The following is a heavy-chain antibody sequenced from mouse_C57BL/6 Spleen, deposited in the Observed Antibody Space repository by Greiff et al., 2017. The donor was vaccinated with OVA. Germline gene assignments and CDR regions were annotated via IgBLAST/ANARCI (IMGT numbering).Heavy chain of an antibody. D-gene: IGHD2-3*01. V-gene: IGHV1-53*01. J-gene: IGHJ1*03. CDR2: INPSNGGT. CDR1: GYTFTSYW. CDR3: ARSRWLLRYFDV. Sequence: QVQLQQPGTELVKPGASVKLSCKASGYTFTSYWMHWVKQRPGQGLEWIGNINPSNGGTNYNEKFKSKATLTVDKSSSTAYMQLSSLTSEDAAVYYCARSRWLLRYFDVWGTGTTVTVSS.